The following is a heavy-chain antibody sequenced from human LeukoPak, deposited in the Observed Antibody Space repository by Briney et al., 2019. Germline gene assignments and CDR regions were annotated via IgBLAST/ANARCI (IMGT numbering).Heavy chain of an antibody. CDR1: GGFISSYY. V-gene: IGHV4-59*01. CDR2: IYYSGST. Sequence: PSETLSLTCTVSGGFISSYYWSWIRQPPGKGLEWIGYIYYSGSTNYNPSLKSRVTISVDTSKNQFSLKLSSVTAADTAVYYCARDIRYGDPYWYFDLRGRGTLVTVSS. D-gene: IGHD4-17*01. CDR3: ARDIRYGDPYWYFDL. J-gene: IGHJ2*01.